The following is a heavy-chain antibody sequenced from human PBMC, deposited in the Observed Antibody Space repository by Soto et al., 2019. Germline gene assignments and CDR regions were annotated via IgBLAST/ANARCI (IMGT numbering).Heavy chain of an antibody. CDR3: ARGRSNWFDP. Sequence: SETLSLTGTGSGGSISSSSYYWGWIRQPPGKGLEWIGRINHSGSTNYTPSLKSRVTISVDTSKNQFSLKLSSATAADTAVYYCARGRSNWFDPWGLGTLVTVSS. CDR2: INHSGST. J-gene: IGHJ5*02. CDR1: GGSISSSSYY. V-gene: IGHV4-39*01.